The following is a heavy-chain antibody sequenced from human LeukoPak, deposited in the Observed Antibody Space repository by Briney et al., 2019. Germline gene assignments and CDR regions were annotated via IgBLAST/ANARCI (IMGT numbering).Heavy chain of an antibody. Sequence: GGSLRLSCAASGFTFSSYAMSWVRQAPGKGLEWVSSISFSGGSTYHEDSVKGRFTIFRDNFKNMLFLQMNSLRAEDTAVYYCAKGSRSGSYLGPLYGMDVWGQGTTVTVSS. V-gene: IGHV3-23*01. CDR1: GFTFSSYA. J-gene: IGHJ6*02. D-gene: IGHD3-3*01. CDR3: AKGSRSGSYLGPLYGMDV. CDR2: ISFSGGST.